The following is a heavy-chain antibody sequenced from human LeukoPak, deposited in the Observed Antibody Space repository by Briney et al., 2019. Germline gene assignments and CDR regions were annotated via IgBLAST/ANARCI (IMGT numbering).Heavy chain of an antibody. CDR3: ARGDYGMDV. CDR1: GFTFSSYW. V-gene: IGHV3-74*01. CDR2: IKSDGIIT. J-gene: IGHJ6*02. Sequence: GGSLRLSCAASGFTFSSYWMHWVRQAPGKGLVWVSRIKSDGIITSYADSVKGRFTISRDNAKNTLYLQMNSLRAEDTAVYYCARGDYGMDVWGQGTTVTVSS.